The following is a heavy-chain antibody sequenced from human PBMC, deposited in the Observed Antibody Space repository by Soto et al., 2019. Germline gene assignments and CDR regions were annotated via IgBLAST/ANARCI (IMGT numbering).Heavy chain of an antibody. J-gene: IGHJ5*02. V-gene: IGHV1-18*01. CDR1: GYTFTIYG. CDR3: ARSEGSSWYSWFDP. Sequence: ASVKVSCKASGYTFTIYGISWVRQAPGQGLEWMGWISAYNGNTNYAQKLQGRVTMTTDTSTSTAYMELRSLRSDDTAVYYCARSEGSSWYSWFDPWGQGTLVTVSS. CDR2: ISAYNGNT. D-gene: IGHD6-13*01.